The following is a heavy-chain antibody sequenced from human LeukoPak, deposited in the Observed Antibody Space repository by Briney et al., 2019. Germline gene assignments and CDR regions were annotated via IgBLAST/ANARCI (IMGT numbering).Heavy chain of an antibody. CDR3: ARGEYDFWSGYSPNWFDP. D-gene: IGHD3-3*01. J-gene: IGHJ5*02. CDR2: IIPIFGTA. Sequence: ASVKVSCKASGGTFSSYAISWVRQAPGQGLEWMGGIIPIFGTANYAQKFQGRATITADESTSTAYMELSSLRSEDTAVYYCARGEYDFWSGYSPNWFDPWGQGTLVTVSS. CDR1: GGTFSSYA. V-gene: IGHV1-69*13.